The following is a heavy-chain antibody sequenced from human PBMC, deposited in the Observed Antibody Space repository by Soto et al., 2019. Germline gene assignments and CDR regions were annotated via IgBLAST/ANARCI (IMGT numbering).Heavy chain of an antibody. CDR2: ISSTTNYI. D-gene: IGHD2-2*01. CDR1: GFTFTRYS. J-gene: IGHJ6*02. Sequence: PGGSLRLSCAASGFTFTRYSMNWVRQAPGKGLEWVSSISSTTNYIYYGDSMKGRFTISRDNAKNSLYLQMNSLRAEDTAVYYCARGDGVVPAAKNYGMDVWGQGTTVTVSS. CDR3: ARGDGVVPAAKNYGMDV. V-gene: IGHV3-21*06.